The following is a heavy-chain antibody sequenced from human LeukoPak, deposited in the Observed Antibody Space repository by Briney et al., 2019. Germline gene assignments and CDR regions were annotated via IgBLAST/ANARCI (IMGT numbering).Heavy chain of an antibody. CDR3: ARGNYDSSGYYYPADY. CDR2: NYYSGST. CDR1: GGSFSGYY. V-gene: IGHV4-59*01. Sequence: SETLSLTCAVYGGSFSGYYWSWIRQPPGKGLEWIGYNYYSGSTNYNPSLKSRVTISVDTSKNQFSLKLSSVTAADTAVYYCARGNYDSSGYYYPADYWGQGTLVTVSS. J-gene: IGHJ4*02. D-gene: IGHD3-22*01.